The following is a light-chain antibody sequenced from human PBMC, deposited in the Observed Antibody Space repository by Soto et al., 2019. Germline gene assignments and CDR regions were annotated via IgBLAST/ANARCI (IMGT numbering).Light chain of an antibody. V-gene: IGLV3-21*04. CDR1: NIGSKS. CDR2: YEI. Sequence: SYELTQPPSVSVAPGQTASITCGGNNIGSKSVHWYQQKSGQAPVLVIYYEIDRPSGIPERFSGSNFGNTATLTISRVEAGDEANYYCHVWDSDRDHPVFGGGTNLTVL. J-gene: IGLJ2*01. CDR3: HVWDSDRDHPV.